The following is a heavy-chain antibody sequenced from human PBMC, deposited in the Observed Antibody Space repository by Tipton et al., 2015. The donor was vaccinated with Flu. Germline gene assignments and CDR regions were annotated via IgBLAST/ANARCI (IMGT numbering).Heavy chain of an antibody. Sequence: SLRLSCAASGFTFSSYGMHWVRQAPGKGLEWVAVIWYDGSNKYYADSVKGRFTISRDNSKNTLYLQMNSLRAEDTAVYYCARGGDYDILTDPLLFDWGQGTLVTVSS. CDR3: ARGGDYDILTDPLLFD. CDR2: IWYDGSNK. CDR1: GFTFSSYG. J-gene: IGHJ4*02. D-gene: IGHD3-9*01. V-gene: IGHV3-33*01.